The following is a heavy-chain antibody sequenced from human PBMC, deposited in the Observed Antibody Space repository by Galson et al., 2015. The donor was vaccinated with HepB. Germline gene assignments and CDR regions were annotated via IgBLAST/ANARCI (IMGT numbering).Heavy chain of an antibody. CDR1: GFTFNRFA. V-gene: IGHV3-23*01. J-gene: IGHJ6*03. CDR3: VKFHGDPSYNYDMDT. Sequence: SLRLSCAASGFTFNRFAMAWVRQAPGKGLEWVTGIYGGDGNGFYADSVKGRFTTSRDNPQNTLFLQMNNLKAEDTAIYYCVKFHGDPSYNYDMDTWGKGTTVTVSS. D-gene: IGHD7-27*01. CDR2: IYGGDGNG.